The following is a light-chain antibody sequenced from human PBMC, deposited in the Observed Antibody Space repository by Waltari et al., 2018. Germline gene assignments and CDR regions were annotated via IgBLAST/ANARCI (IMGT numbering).Light chain of an antibody. CDR1: SSDVGTHHL. Sequence: QSALTQPASVSGPPGQSITLSCPGTSSDVGTHHLVSWYQQHPGKAPNVMIYEVSKRPSGVSNRFSGSKSGNTASLTISGLQAEDEADYYCCSYVRSTWVFGGGTKLTVL. CDR3: CSYVRSTWV. CDR2: EVS. J-gene: IGLJ3*02. V-gene: IGLV2-23*02.